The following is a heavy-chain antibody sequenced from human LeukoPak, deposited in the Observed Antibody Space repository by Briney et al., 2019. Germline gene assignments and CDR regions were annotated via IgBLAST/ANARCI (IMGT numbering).Heavy chain of an antibody. V-gene: IGHV1-2*06. Sequence: EASVKVSCKASGYTFTGDYMHWVRQAPGQGLEWMGRINPNSGGTNYAQKFQGRVTMTRYTSISTAYMELSRLRSDDAAVYYCARALNSVDIVATFWGQGTLVTVSS. J-gene: IGHJ4*02. CDR2: INPNSGGT. D-gene: IGHD5-12*01. CDR3: ARALNSVDIVATF. CDR1: GYTFTGDY.